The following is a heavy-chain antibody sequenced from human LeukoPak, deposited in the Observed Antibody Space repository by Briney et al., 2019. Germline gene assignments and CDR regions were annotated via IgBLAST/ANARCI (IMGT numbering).Heavy chain of an antibody. CDR1: GFTFSSYS. Sequence: PGGSLRLSCTASGFTFSSYSMNWVRQAPGKGLEWVSYISSSGSTIYYADSVKGRFTISRDNAKNSLYLQMNSLRAEDTAVYYCARDLDPAKRPIVVVTAITPDWGQGTLVTVSS. J-gene: IGHJ4*02. CDR2: ISSSGSTI. CDR3: ARDLDPAKRPIVVVTAITPD. V-gene: IGHV3-48*04. D-gene: IGHD2-21*02.